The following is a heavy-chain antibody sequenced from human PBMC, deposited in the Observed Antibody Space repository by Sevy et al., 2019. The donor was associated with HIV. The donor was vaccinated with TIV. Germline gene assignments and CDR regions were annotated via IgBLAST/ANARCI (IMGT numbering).Heavy chain of an antibody. CDR3: AKDVRYDSSGYFDY. D-gene: IGHD3-22*01. CDR1: RFTLRSYA. V-gene: IGHV3-23*01. Sequence: GGSLRLSCAASRFTLRSYAMSWVRQAPGKRLEWVSAISGSGVSTYYADSVKGRFTISRDNSKNTLYLQMNSLRAEDTAVYYCAKDVRYDSSGYFDYWGQGILVTVPS. CDR2: ISGSGVST. J-gene: IGHJ4*02.